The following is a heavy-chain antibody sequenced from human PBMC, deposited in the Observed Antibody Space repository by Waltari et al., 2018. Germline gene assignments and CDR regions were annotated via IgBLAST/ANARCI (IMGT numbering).Heavy chain of an antibody. CDR3: ARRFDS. Sequence: EVQLVESGGGLVQPGGSLRLPCAAPGFTFSSYGMNWVRQAPGKGLEWISYISGSGTTIYYADSVKGRFTISRDDAENSLYLQMNSLRAEDTALYYCARRFDSWGQGTRVTVSS. CDR1: GFTFSSYG. J-gene: IGHJ4*02. V-gene: IGHV3-48*03. CDR2: ISGSGTTI.